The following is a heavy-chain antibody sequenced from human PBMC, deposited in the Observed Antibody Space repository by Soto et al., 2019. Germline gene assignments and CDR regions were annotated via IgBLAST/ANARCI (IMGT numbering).Heavy chain of an antibody. V-gene: IGHV4-31*03. D-gene: IGHD3-3*01. J-gene: IGHJ4*02. Sequence: SETLSLTCTVSGGSINSGGYYWSWIRQHPGKGLEWIGYIYYSGSTYYNPSLKSRVTISIDTSKNQFSLKLSSVTAADTAVYYCARAQKIFGIINVFDYWGQGTLVTVYS. CDR2: IYYSGST. CDR3: ARAQKIFGIINVFDY. CDR1: GGSINSGGYY.